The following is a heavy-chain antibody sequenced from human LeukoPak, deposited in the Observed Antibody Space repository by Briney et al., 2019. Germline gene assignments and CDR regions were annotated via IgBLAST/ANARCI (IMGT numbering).Heavy chain of an antibody. CDR1: GFTFSSFA. J-gene: IGHJ4*02. CDR2: IFGSGSTI. CDR3: AKASSVSVRGGLRY. D-gene: IGHD2-15*01. V-gene: IGHV3-23*01. Sequence: GGSLRLSCAASGFTFSSFAMYWVRRAPGKGLEWISGIFGSGSTIYYTDSVKGRFTISRDNSKNTVFLQMNSLRAEDTAVYYCAKASSVSVRGGLRYWGQGTLVTVSS.